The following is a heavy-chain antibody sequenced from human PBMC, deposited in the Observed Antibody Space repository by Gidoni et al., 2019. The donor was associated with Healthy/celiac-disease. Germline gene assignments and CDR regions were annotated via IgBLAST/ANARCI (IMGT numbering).Heavy chain of an antibody. CDR2: IYYSGST. V-gene: IGHV4-59*08. CDR3: ARRDGDYFRFDY. D-gene: IGHD4-17*01. Sequence: QPSETLSLTCTVSGGSISSYYWSWIRQPPGKGLEWIGYIYYSGSTNYNPSLKSRVTISVDTSKNQFSLKLSSVTAADTAVYYCARRDGDYFRFDYWGQGTLVTVSS. J-gene: IGHJ4*02. CDR1: GGSISSYY.